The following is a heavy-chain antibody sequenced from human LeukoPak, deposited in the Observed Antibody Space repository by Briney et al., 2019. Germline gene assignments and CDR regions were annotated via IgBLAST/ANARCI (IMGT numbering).Heavy chain of an antibody. V-gene: IGHV3-73*01. D-gene: IGHD3-9*01. CDR2: IRSKANSYAT. J-gene: IGHJ6*02. CDR3: TPGTVRYFDWLYYYGMDV. Sequence: PGGSLRLSCAASGFTFSGSAMHWVRQASGKGLEWVGRIRSKANSYATAYAASVKGRFTISRDDSKNTACLQMNSLKTEDTAVYYCTPGTVRYFDWLYYYGMDVWGQGTTVTVSS. CDR1: GFTFSGSA.